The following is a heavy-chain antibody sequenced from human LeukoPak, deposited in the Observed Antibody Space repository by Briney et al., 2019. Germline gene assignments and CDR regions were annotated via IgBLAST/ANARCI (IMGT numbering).Heavy chain of an antibody. CDR2: IYPGDSDT. J-gene: IGHJ4*02. D-gene: IGHD3-10*01. V-gene: IGHV5-51*01. CDR1: GYSFTSYW. Sequence: GESLKISCKGSGYSFTSYWIGWVRQMPGKGLEWMGIIYPGDSDTRNSPSFQGQVTISADKSISTAYLQWSSLRASDTAMYYCARLGYDSGSTAAADHFDYWGQGTLVTVSS. CDR3: ARLGYDSGSTAAADHFDY.